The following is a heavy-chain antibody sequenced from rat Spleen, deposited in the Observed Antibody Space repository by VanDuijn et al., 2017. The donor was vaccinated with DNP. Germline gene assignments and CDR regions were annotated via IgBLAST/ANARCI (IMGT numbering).Heavy chain of an antibody. V-gene: IGHV5-31*01. D-gene: IGHD1-2*01. CDR2: ISNGGGST. Sequence: EVQLVESGGGLVQPGRSMKLSCIASGFTFNNYYMTWIRQVPGTGLEWVASISNGGGSTYYPDSVKGRFTISRDNAKNTLQLQMNNLRSEDTATYYCVRPLGYSSYGFAYWGQGTLVTVSS. CDR1: GFTFNNYY. CDR3: VRPLGYSSYGFAY. J-gene: IGHJ3*01.